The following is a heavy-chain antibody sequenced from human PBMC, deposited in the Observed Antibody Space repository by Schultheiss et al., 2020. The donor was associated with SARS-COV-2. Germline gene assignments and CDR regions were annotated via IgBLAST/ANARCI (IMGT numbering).Heavy chain of an antibody. D-gene: IGHD4-17*01. CDR3: AGTVKLKYYFDY. CDR2: INHSGST. Sequence: SETLSLTCAVYGGSFSGYYWSWIRQPPGKGLEWIGEINHSGSTNYNPSLKSRVTISVDTSKNQFSLKLRSMTAADTAVYYCAGTVKLKYYFDYWGQGTLVTVSS. V-gene: IGHV4-34*01. CDR1: GGSFSGYY. J-gene: IGHJ4*02.